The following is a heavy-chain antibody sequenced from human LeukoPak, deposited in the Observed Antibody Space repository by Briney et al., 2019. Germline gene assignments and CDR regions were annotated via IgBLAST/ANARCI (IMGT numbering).Heavy chain of an antibody. CDR2: LTGGGRT. J-gene: IGHJ5*02. Sequence: GGSLRLSCAASGFTFNNYLMSWVRQAPGKGLEWVSVLTGGGRTLYADSVKGRFTISRDNAKNSLYLQMNSLRAEDTAVYYCAREYYDSSGYIQSWGQGTLVTVSS. V-gene: IGHV3-23*01. D-gene: IGHD3-22*01. CDR3: AREYYDSSGYIQS. CDR1: GFTFNNYL.